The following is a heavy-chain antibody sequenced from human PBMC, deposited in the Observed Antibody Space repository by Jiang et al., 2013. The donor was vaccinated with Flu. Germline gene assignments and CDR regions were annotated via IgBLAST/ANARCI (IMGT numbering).Heavy chain of an antibody. J-gene: IGHJ4*02. Sequence: GIIYPSDSDTTYSPSFEGQVTISADKSIDTAYLQWSSLKASDTAMYYCARQPLRGDFFDYWGQGTLVTVSS. CDR2: IYPSDSDT. CDR3: ARQPLRGDFFDY. D-gene: IGHD1-14*01. V-gene: IGHV5-51*01.